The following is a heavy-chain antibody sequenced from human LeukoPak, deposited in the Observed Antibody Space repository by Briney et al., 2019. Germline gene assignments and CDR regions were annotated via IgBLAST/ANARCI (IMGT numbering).Heavy chain of an antibody. V-gene: IGHV3-30*02. Sequence: YPGGSLRLSCAASGFTFSSYGMHWVRQAPGKGLEWVAFIRYDGSNKYYADSVKGRFTISRDNAKNSLYLQMNSLRAEDTAVYYCARDAGGSIAAALSAFDIWGQGTMVTVSS. CDR1: GFTFSSYG. CDR2: IRYDGSNK. CDR3: ARDAGGSIAAALSAFDI. J-gene: IGHJ3*02. D-gene: IGHD6-13*01.